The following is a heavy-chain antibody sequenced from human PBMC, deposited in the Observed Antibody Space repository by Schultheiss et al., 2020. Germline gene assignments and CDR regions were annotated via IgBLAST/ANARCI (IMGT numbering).Heavy chain of an antibody. CDR1: GFSLSTSGMC. Sequence: SGPTLVKPTQTLTLTCTFSGFSLSTSGMCVSWIRQPPGKALEWLALIYWDDDKRYSPSLKSRLTITKDTSKNQVVLTMTNMDPVDTATYYCAHISSSWYWEYWGQGTLVTVSS. CDR3: AHISSSWYWEY. D-gene: IGHD6-13*01. J-gene: IGHJ4*02. V-gene: IGHV2-5*08. CDR2: IYWDDDK.